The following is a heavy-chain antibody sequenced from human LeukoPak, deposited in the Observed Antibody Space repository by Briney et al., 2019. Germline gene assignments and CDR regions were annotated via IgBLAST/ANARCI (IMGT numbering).Heavy chain of an antibody. CDR2: INHSGST. J-gene: IGHJ4*02. CDR1: GGSFSGYY. Sequence: SETLSLTCAVYGGSFSGYYWSWIRQPPGKGLEWIGEINHSGSTNYNPSLKSRVTISVDTSKNQFSLKLSSVTAADTAVYFCARVRKTYYYGSGSYQLDYWGQGTLVTVSS. D-gene: IGHD3-10*01. V-gene: IGHV4-34*01. CDR3: ARVRKTYYYGSGSYQLDY.